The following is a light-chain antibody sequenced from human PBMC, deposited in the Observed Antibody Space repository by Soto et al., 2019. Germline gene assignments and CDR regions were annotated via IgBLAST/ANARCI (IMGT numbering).Light chain of an antibody. Sequence: EIVMTQSPATLYVSPGERATLSCRASQSVSANLAWYQQKPGQAPRLIIYGASTRATGIPARFSGSGSGTEFTLTISSLQSEEFAVYYCQQYNNWPPLTFGGGTKVEIK. V-gene: IGKV3-15*01. CDR1: QSVSAN. CDR3: QQYNNWPPLT. J-gene: IGKJ4*01. CDR2: GAS.